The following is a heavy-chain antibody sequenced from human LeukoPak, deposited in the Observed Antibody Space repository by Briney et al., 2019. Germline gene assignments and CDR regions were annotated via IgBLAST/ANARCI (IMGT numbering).Heavy chain of an antibody. Sequence: RTLSLSCAASGFSFDDYAMHWVRQAPGKGLEWVSGISWNGASIAYADSVKGRFTISRDNAKNSLYLQMSSLRPEDTALYYCVKDRGYYYGSGALMDVWGKGTTVTISS. J-gene: IGHJ6*03. CDR2: ISWNGASI. CDR1: GFSFDDYA. V-gene: IGHV3-9*01. D-gene: IGHD3-10*01. CDR3: VKDRGYYYGSGALMDV.